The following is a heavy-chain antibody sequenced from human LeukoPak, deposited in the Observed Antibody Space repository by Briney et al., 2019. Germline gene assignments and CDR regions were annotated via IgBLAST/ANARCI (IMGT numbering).Heavy chain of an antibody. J-gene: IGHJ4*02. V-gene: IGHV3-23*01. Sequence: SGGSLRLSCAASGFTFDDYATHWVRQAPGKGLEWVSAISGSGGSTYYADSVKGRFTISRDNSKNTLYLQMNSLRAEDTAVYYCAKDGGRTQYYFDYWGQGTLVTVSS. CDR1: GFTFDDYA. D-gene: IGHD3-16*01. CDR2: ISGSGGST. CDR3: AKDGGRTQYYFDY.